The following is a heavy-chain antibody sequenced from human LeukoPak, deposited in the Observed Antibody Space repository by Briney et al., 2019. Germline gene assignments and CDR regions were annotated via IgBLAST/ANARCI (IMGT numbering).Heavy chain of an antibody. D-gene: IGHD1-14*01. Sequence: GGSLRLSCAASGFTFSDHAMHWVRQAPGKGLELLAYISHDGSYQYHVDSVKGRFTVSRDNSKNTLYLQMNSLSAEDSAVYYCLPELGAKNYFDYWGQGTLVTVSS. J-gene: IGHJ4*02. V-gene: IGHV3-30*03. CDR1: GFTFSDHA. CDR3: LPELGAKNYFDY. CDR2: ISHDGSYQ.